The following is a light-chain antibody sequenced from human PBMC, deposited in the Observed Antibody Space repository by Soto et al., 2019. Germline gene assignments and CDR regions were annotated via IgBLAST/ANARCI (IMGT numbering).Light chain of an antibody. J-gene: IGKJ1*01. CDR1: RGIGNA. V-gene: IGKV1-27*01. CDR3: MQGTHGPRT. CDR2: SAS. Sequence: DIQMTQSPSSLSASVGDRVTITCRPSRGIGNALAWYQQKPGTVPKLLIHSASTLQSGVPSRFSGSGSGTDFTLKISRVEAEDVGVYYCMQGTHGPRTFGQGT.